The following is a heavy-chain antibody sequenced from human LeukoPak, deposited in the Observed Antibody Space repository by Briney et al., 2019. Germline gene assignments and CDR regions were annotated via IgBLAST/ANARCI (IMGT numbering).Heavy chain of an antibody. J-gene: IGHJ3*02. CDR3: ARSDGYGLVGI. CDR2: VYSSGTT. Sequence: SETLSLTCTVSGDSINNFYWSWIRQPAGKGLEWIGRVYSSGTTYYNPSLKSRVIILIDTAKNHFSLNLTSVTAADTAVYYCARSDGYGLVGIWGQGTMVTVSS. D-gene: IGHD3-10*01. V-gene: IGHV4-4*07. CDR1: GDSINNFY.